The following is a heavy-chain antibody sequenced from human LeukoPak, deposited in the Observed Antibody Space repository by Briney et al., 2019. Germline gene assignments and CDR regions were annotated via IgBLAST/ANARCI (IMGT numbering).Heavy chain of an antibody. CDR3: ANSYYYDSSGYYYGFDS. Sequence: PGGSLRLSCAASGFTFSSYAMSWVRQAPGKGLDWVSAISGSGGSTYYADSVKGRFTISRDNSKNTLYLPMNSLRAEDTAVYYCANSYYYDSSGYYYGFDSWGQGNLVTVSS. V-gene: IGHV3-23*01. CDR2: ISGSGGST. J-gene: IGHJ4*02. D-gene: IGHD3-22*01. CDR1: GFTFSSYA.